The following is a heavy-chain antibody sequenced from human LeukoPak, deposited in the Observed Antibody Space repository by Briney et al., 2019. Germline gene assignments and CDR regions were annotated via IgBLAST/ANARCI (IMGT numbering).Heavy chain of an antibody. Sequence: GGSLRLSCAASGLTFGTYAMSWVRQAPGKGLEWVSSITGNGGRAYYADSVKGRFTISRDNSMNTLHLQMNSLRAEDTAVYYCAKCPHYDGSGFYFDYWGQGALVTVSS. V-gene: IGHV3-23*01. CDR1: GLTFGTYA. J-gene: IGHJ4*02. CDR3: AKCPHYDGSGFYFDY. CDR2: ITGNGGRA. D-gene: IGHD3-22*01.